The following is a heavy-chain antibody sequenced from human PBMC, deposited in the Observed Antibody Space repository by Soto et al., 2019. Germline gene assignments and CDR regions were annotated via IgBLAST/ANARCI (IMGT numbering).Heavy chain of an antibody. CDR1: GFTFSNYG. CDR2: IANDGGDK. J-gene: IGHJ6*02. D-gene: IGHD6-19*01. Sequence: GGSLRLSCAASGFTFSNYGMHWVRQAPAKGLEWVSVIANDGGDKKYANSVRGRFTISRDNSKNTLYLQMNSLRGDDTAVYYCAKGYEVSPPVASGWYSNYFYGVDVWGRGTTVTVSS. CDR3: AKGYEVSPPVASGWYSNYFYGVDV. V-gene: IGHV3-30*18.